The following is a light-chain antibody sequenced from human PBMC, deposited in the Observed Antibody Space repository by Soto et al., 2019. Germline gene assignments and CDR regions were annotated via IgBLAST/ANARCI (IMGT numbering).Light chain of an antibody. CDR2: AAS. V-gene: IGKV1-39*01. CDR3: QQSYSTPHT. Sequence: DIQMTQSPSSLSASVGDRVTITCRASQSIASYLNWYQQKPGKAPKLLIYAASSVQSGVPSRFSGSGSGPDFTLTISSLQPEDFATYYCQQSYSTPHTFGQGTKVEIK. J-gene: IGKJ1*01. CDR1: QSIASY.